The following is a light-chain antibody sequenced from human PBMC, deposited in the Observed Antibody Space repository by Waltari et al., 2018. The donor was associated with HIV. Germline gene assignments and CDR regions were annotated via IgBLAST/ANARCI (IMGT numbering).Light chain of an antibody. CDR2: KND. CDR3: AAWDDSLNGPNWV. V-gene: IGLV1-44*01. Sequence: QSVLTQPPSASGTPGQWVTISCSGSSSNIGSNIVNWYQQFPGTPPKVLIYKNDQRPSGVPDRFSGSKSGTSASLAISGLQSEDEADYYCAAWDDSLNGPNWVFGGGTKLTVL. J-gene: IGLJ3*02. CDR1: SSNIGSNI.